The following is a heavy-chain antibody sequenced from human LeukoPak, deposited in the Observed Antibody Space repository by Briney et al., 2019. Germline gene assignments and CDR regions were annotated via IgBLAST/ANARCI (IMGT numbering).Heavy chain of an antibody. V-gene: IGHV1-46*01. D-gene: IGHD3-3*01. Sequence: ASVTVSCKASGYTFTSYYMHWVRQAPGQGLEWLGIINPSGGSTSYAQKFQGRVTMTSDTSTRPVYTELRSLRSEDTAVYYCATSYNDFWSGYYAGVSSRYDYWGQGALVTVSS. CDR3: ATSYNDFWSGYYAGVSSRYDY. J-gene: IGHJ4*02. CDR2: INPSGGST. CDR1: GYTFTSYY.